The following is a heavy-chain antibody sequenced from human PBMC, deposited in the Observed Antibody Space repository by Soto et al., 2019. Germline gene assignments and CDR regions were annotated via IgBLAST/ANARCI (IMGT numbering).Heavy chain of an antibody. CDR2: ISGSGGST. J-gene: IGHJ6*02. CDR1: GFTFSSYA. Sequence: PGGSLRLSCAASGFTFSSYAMSWVRQAPGKGLEWVSAISGSGGSTYYADSVKGRFTISRDNSKNTLYLQMNSLRAEDTAVYCCAKVIAVAGGYYYYGMDVWGQGTTVTVSS. V-gene: IGHV3-23*01. CDR3: AKVIAVAGGYYYYGMDV. D-gene: IGHD6-19*01.